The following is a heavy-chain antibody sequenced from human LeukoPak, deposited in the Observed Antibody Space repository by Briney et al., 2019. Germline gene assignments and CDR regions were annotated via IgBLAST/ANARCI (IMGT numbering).Heavy chain of an antibody. CDR2: IYFSGGT. J-gene: IGHJ6*04. Sequence: SETLSLTCTVPGDSISSSNCYWGWIRQPPGKGLEWIGSIYFSGGTYYNASLKSRVTISVDTSKNQFSLKLSSVTAADTAVYYCARRSTVKGVDVWGKGTTVTISS. CDR3: ARRSTVKGVDV. V-gene: IGHV4-39*01. CDR1: GDSISSSNCY. D-gene: IGHD4-17*01.